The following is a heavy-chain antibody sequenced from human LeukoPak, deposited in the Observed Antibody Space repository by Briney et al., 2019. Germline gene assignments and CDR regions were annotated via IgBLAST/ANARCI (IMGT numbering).Heavy chain of an antibody. V-gene: IGHV1-18*01. D-gene: IGHD6-13*01. J-gene: IGHJ5*02. CDR1: GYTFTSYG. CDR2: ISAYNGNT. CDR3: ARKKEKQLVREYWFDP. Sequence: GASVKVSCKASGYTFTSYGISWVRQAPGQGLEWMGWISAYNGNTNYAQKLQGRVTMTTDTSTSTAYMELRSLRSDDTAVYYCARKKEKQLVREYWFDPWGQGTLVTVSS.